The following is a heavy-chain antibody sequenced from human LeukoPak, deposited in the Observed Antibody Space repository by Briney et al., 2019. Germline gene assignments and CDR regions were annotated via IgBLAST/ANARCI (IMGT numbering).Heavy chain of an antibody. CDR2: INRSGST. J-gene: IGHJ5*02. CDR3: ASVYTAGGTDES. D-gene: IGHD6-13*01. Sequence: SETLSLTCAVYGGSFSGHFWSWIRQSPGKGLEWIGEINRSGSTTYNPCLKSRVTISLDTSKNQFSLRLSSVTAADTAVYYCASVYTAGGTDESWGQGTLVTVSS. CDR1: GGSFSGHF. V-gene: IGHV4-34*01.